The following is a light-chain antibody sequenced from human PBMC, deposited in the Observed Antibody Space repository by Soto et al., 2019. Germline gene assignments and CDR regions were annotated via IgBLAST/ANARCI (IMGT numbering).Light chain of an antibody. Sequence: DIQMTQSPSSLSASVGDRVTITCQATQDINHYLNWYQQKPGKAPELLIFSAVNSEAGVTSRFSGSGSGTEYTLTITSVQPEDIATYFCQQYDNVPWTFGQGTKVDIK. J-gene: IGKJ1*01. CDR1: QDINHY. CDR2: SAV. CDR3: QQYDNVPWT. V-gene: IGKV1-33*01.